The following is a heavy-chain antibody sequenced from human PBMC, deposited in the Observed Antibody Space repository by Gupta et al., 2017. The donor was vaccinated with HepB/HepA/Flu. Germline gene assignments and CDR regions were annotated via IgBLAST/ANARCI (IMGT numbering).Heavy chain of an antibody. CDR3: ARESVVVTAIDY. D-gene: IGHD2-21*02. J-gene: IGHJ4*02. CDR2: TRNKANSYTT. V-gene: IGHV3-72*01. CDR1: GFTFSDHY. Sequence: EVQLVESGGGLVQPGGSLRLSCAASGFTFSDHYMDWVRQAPGKGLEWVGRTRNKANSYTTEYAASVKGRFTISRDDSKKSLYLQMKSLKTEDTAVYYCARESVVVTAIDYWGQGTLVTVSS.